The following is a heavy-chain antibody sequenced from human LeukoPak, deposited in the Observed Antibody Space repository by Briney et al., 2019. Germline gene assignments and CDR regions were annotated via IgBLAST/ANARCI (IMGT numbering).Heavy chain of an antibody. Sequence: PGGSLRLSXVASGFTFRNYAMSWVRQAPGKGLEWVSYISSSGSTIYYADSVKGRFTISRDNAKNSLYLQMNSLRAEDTAVYYCARETIAAAGTYYMDVWGKGTTVTVSS. V-gene: IGHV3-48*03. J-gene: IGHJ6*03. CDR1: GFTFRNYA. CDR3: ARETIAAAGTYYMDV. D-gene: IGHD6-13*01. CDR2: ISSSGSTI.